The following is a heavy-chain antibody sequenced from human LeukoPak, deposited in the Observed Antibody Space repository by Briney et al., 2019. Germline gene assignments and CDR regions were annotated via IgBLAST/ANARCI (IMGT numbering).Heavy chain of an antibody. V-gene: IGHV1-2*02. J-gene: IGHJ4*02. D-gene: IGHD5-18*01. CDR1: RYTFTDYY. Sequence: GASVKVSCKASRYTFTDYYVHWVRQAPGQGLEWMGWINPNSGGTNYAQKFQGRVTMTRDTSISTAYMELSRLRSDDTAVYYCALEEDSYGTGYYFDYWGQGTLVTVSS. CDR3: ALEEDSYGTGYYFDY. CDR2: INPNSGGT.